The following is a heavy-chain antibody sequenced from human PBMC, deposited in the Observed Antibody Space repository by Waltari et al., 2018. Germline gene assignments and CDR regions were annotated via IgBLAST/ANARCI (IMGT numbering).Heavy chain of an antibody. CDR1: GFTFGDYA. V-gene: IGHV3-49*04. CDR2: IRSKASGATT. J-gene: IGHJ4*02. CDR3: SRDSPGLD. Sequence: EVQLVESGGGLVQAGRSLRLSCTASGFTFGDYAVTWVRQAPGKGLEWVGFIRSKASGATTDDAASVKGRFTISRDDSKSIAYLQMNRLKSEDTAVYYCSRDSPGLDWGQGTLVTVSS.